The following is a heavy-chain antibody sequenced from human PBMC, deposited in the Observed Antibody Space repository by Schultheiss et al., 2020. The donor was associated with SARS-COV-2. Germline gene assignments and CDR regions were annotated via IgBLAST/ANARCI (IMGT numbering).Heavy chain of an antibody. CDR3: ARGGGIQGVIINGVDY. CDR1: GGSISGGRYY. D-gene: IGHD3-10*01. V-gene: IGHV4-31*03. CDR2: IYYSGRT. J-gene: IGHJ4*02. Sequence: SETLSLTCTVSGGSISGGRYYWSWIRQHPGKGLEWIGNIYYSGRTFYNSSLKSRLTMSVDASRNQFSLKLTSVSAADTAVYYCARGGGIQGVIINGVDYWGQGTLVTVSS.